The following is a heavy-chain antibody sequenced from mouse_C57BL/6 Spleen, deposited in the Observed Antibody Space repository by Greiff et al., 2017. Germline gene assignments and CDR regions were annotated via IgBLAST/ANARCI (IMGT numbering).Heavy chain of an antibody. CDR3: ARGRAYSNDAYFDY. V-gene: IGHV1-4*01. CDR1: GYTFTSYT. J-gene: IGHJ2*01. Sequence: QVQLQQSGAELVRPGASVKMSCKASGYTFTSYTMNWVKQRPGQGLEWIGNINPSSGYTKYNQKFKDKATLTVDKSSSTAYMQLSSLTSEDSAVYYCARGRAYSNDAYFDYWGQGTTLTVSS. D-gene: IGHD2-12*01. CDR2: INPSSGYT.